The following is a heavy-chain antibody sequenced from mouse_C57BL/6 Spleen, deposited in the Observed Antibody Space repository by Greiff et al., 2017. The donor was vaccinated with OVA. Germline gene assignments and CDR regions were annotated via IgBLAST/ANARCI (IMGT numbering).Heavy chain of an antibody. Sequence: EVQVVESGGGLVKPGGSLKLSCAASGFTFSSYAMSWVRQTPEKRLEWVATISDGGSYTYYPDNVKGRFTISRDNAKNNLYLQMSHLKSEDTAMYYCARAQLGQYYFDYWGQGTTLTVSS. D-gene: IGHD4-1*02. CDR1: GFTFSSYA. J-gene: IGHJ2*01. CDR3: ARAQLGQYYFDY. V-gene: IGHV5-4*01. CDR2: ISDGGSYT.